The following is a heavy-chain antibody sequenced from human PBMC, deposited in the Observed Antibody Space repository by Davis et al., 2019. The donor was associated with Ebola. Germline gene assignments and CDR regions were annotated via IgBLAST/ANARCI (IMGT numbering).Heavy chain of an antibody. Sequence: GESLKISCAASGFPFRRYAMRWVRQAPGKGLDWVSAITGSGSSTYYADSVKGRFTISRDNSKNTLYLQMNSLRAEDTAVYYCAKGALDYGGNPYYFDYWGQGTLVTVSS. CDR3: AKGALDYGGNPYYFDY. J-gene: IGHJ4*02. CDR2: ITGSGSST. CDR1: GFPFRRYA. V-gene: IGHV3-23*01. D-gene: IGHD4-23*01.